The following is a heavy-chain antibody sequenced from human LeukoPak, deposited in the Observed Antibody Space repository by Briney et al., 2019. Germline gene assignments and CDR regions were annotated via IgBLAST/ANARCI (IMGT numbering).Heavy chain of an antibody. Sequence: PSETLSLTCTVSGGSISSGSYYWSWIRQPAGKGLEWIGRIYTSGSTNYNPSLKSRVTISVDTFKIQFSLTMSSVTAADTAVYYCARAVSGGSGGYYTRRASDWFDPWGQGTLVTVSS. CDR2: IYTSGST. V-gene: IGHV4-61*02. D-gene: IGHD3-10*01. J-gene: IGHJ5*02. CDR3: ARAVSGGSGGYYTRRASDWFDP. CDR1: GGSISSGSYY.